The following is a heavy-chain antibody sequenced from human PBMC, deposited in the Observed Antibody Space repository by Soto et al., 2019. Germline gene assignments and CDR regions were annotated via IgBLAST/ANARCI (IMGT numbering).Heavy chain of an antibody. Sequence: GESLKISCKGSGYSFTSYWISWVRQMPGKGLEWMGRIDPSDSYTNYSPSFQGHVTISADKSISTAYLQWSSLKASDTAMYYCATLYYYGSGSYPYYYYGMDVWGQGTTVTVSS. CDR2: IDPSDSYT. CDR1: GYSFTSYW. V-gene: IGHV5-10-1*01. CDR3: ATLYYYGSGSYPYYYYGMDV. J-gene: IGHJ6*02. D-gene: IGHD3-10*01.